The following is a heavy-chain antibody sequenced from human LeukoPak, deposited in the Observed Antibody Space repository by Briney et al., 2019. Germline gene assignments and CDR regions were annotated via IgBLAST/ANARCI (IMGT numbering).Heavy chain of an antibody. CDR3: ASNLIYGDGDFDY. J-gene: IGHJ4*02. CDR1: GGSISSSSYY. CDR2: IYYSGST. D-gene: IGHD4-17*01. V-gene: IGHV4-39*07. Sequence: SETLSLTCTVSGGSISSSSYYWGWIRQPPGKGLEWIGSIYYSGSTYYNPSLKSRVTISVDTSKNQFSLKLSSVTAADTAVYYCASNLIYGDGDFDYWGQGTLVTVSS.